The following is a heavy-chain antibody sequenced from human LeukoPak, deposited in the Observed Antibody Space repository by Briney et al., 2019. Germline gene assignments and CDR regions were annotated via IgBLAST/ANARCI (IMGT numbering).Heavy chain of an antibody. CDR3: ARDRAGYYFDY. CDR2: ISGSGGST. V-gene: IGHV3-23*01. Sequence: GGSLRLSCAASGFTFSSYGMSWVRQAPGKGLEWVSAISGSGGSTYYADSVKGRFTISRDNSKNSLYLQMNSLRAEDTALYYCARDRAGYYFDYWGQGTLVTVSS. J-gene: IGHJ4*02. D-gene: IGHD3-10*01. CDR1: GFTFSSYG.